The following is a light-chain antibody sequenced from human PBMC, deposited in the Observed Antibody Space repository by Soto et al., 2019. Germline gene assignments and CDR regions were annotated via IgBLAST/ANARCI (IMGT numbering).Light chain of an antibody. V-gene: IGKV3-20*01. CDR3: QHYGTTSAT. CDR1: HVVIANF. CDR2: GTS. J-gene: IGKJ1*01. Sequence: MVLTQSPGTLSLSPGERATLSCRASHVVIANFLAWYQQKPGQAPRLLIHGTSTRATGIPDRFSGSGSGTDVTLTINRLEPEKSAGYFYQHYGTTSATFGQGTNVDIK.